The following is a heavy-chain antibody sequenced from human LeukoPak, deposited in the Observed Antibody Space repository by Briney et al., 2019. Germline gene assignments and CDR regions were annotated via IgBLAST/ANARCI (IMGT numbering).Heavy chain of an antibody. D-gene: IGHD3-22*01. V-gene: IGHV3-23*01. Sequence: PGGSLRLSCAASGFTFSGFAMGWVRQAPGKGLEWVSAISGSGGSTKYADSVKGRFTMSRDNSKNTLYLQMSSLRAEDTAVYYCAKAPYYSDNYYFDYRGQGTLVTVSS. CDR2: ISGSGGST. CDR3: AKAPYYSDNYYFDY. J-gene: IGHJ4*02. CDR1: GFTFSGFA.